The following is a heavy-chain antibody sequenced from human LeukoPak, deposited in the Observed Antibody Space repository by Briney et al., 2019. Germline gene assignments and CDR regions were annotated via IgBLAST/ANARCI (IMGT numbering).Heavy chain of an antibody. D-gene: IGHD2-8*01. CDR2: FDPEDGET. V-gene: IGHV1-24*01. CDR1: GYTLTELS. J-gene: IGHJ4*02. CDR3: ATLSVLGYCTNGVCSPPWDY. Sequence: GASVKVSCKVSGYTLTELSMHWVRQAPGKGLEWMGGFDPEDGETIYAQKFQGRVAMTEDTSTDTAYMELSSLRSEGTAVYYCATLSVLGYCTNGVCSPPWDYWGQGTLVTVSS.